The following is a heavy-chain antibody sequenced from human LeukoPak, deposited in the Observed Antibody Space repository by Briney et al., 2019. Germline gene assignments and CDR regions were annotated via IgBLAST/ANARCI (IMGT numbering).Heavy chain of an antibody. CDR3: ARREHSRRQKKSSYYFDY. CDR1: GGSISSGSYY. Sequence: PSQTLSLTCTVSGGSISSGSYYWSWIRQPAGKGLEWIGRIYTSGSTNYNPSLKSRVTISVDTSKNQFSLKLSSVTAADTAVYYCARREHSRRQKKSSYYFDYWGQGTLVTVSS. CDR2: IYTSGST. J-gene: IGHJ4*02. D-gene: IGHD3-22*01. V-gene: IGHV4-61*02.